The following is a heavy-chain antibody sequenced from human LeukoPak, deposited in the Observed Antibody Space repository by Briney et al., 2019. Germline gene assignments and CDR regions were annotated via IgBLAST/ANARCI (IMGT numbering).Heavy chain of an antibody. CDR2: IYTAGST. CDR3: ARAHYYDSSGLDF. CDR1: GFSVSSNY. Sequence: GGSLRLSCAASGFSVSSNYMSWVRQAPGKGLEWVSVIYTAGSTHYADSVKGRFTISRDNAKNSLYLQMNSLRAEDTAVYYCARAHYYDSSGLDFWGQGTLVTVSS. J-gene: IGHJ4*02. V-gene: IGHV3-66*01. D-gene: IGHD3-22*01.